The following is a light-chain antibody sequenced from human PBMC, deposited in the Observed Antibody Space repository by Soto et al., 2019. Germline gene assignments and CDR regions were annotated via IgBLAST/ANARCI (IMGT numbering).Light chain of an antibody. Sequence: QSVLTQPASVSGSPGQSIAISCTGTSSDIGSYNYVSWYQQHPGKAPKLMIHEVSNRPSGVSDRFSGSKSGNTASLTISGLQADDEADYYCSSHTTYSTRVFGTGTKLPS. J-gene: IGLJ1*01. V-gene: IGLV2-14*01. CDR3: SSHTTYSTRV. CDR1: SSDIGSYNY. CDR2: EVS.